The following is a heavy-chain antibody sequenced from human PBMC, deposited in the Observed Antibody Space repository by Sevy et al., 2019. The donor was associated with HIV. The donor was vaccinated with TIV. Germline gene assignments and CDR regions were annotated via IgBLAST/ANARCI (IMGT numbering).Heavy chain of an antibody. D-gene: IGHD3-22*01. Sequence: GGSLRLSCAASGFTFSSYGMHWVRQAPGKGLEWVAVIWYDGSNKYYANSVKGRFTISRDNSKNTLYLQMNSLRAEDTAVYYCARVPYYDSSGPHLPSRPQGGMDVWGQGTTVTVSS. CDR2: IWYDGSNK. V-gene: IGHV3-33*01. J-gene: IGHJ6*02. CDR1: GFTFSSYG. CDR3: ARVPYYDSSGPHLPSRPQGGMDV.